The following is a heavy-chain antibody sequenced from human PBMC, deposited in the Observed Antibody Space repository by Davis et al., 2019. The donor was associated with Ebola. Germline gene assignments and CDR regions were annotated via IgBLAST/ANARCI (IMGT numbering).Heavy chain of an antibody. CDR1: GFTFSSYA. CDR3: ARVGRPQGYYYGMDV. CDR2: ISYDGSNK. V-gene: IGHV3-30-3*01. J-gene: IGHJ6*02. Sequence: PGGSLRLSCAASGFTFSSYAMHWVRQAPGKGLEWVAVISYDGSNKYYADSVKGRFTISRDNSKNTLYLQMNSLRAEDTAVYYCARVGRPQGYYYGMDVWGQGTTVTVSS.